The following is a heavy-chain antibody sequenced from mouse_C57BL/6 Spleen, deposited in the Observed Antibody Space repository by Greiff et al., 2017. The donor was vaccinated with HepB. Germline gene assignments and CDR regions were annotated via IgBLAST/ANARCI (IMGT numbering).Heavy chain of an antibody. Sequence: QVQLQQPGAELVRPGTSVKLSCKASGYTFTSYWMHWVKQRPGQGLEWIGVIDPSDSYTNYNQKFKGKATLTVDTSSSTAYMQLSSLTSEDSAVYYCARSDYVGNWFAYWGQGTLVTVSA. V-gene: IGHV1-59*01. J-gene: IGHJ3*01. CDR1: GYTFTSYW. CDR2: IDPSDSYT. CDR3: ARSDYVGNWFAY. D-gene: IGHD2-4*01.